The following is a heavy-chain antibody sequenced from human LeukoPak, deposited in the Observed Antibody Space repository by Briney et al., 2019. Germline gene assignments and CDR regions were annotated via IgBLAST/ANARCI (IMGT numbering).Heavy chain of an antibody. D-gene: IGHD2-2*03. CDR1: GGSISSSSYY. Sequence: SETLSLTCTVSGGSISSSSYYWGWIRQPPGKGLEWIGSIYYSGSTYYNPSLKSRVTISVDTSKNQFSLKLSSVTAADTAMYYCARLGYCSSTSCYPIDYWGQGTLVTVSS. CDR3: ARLGYCSSTSCYPIDY. V-gene: IGHV4-39*01. J-gene: IGHJ4*02. CDR2: IYYSGST.